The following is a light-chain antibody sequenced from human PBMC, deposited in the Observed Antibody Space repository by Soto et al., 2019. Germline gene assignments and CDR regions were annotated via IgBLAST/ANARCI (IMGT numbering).Light chain of an antibody. CDR3: QQYGSPPHT. CDR2: GAS. CDR1: QSVSSSY. Sequence: EIVLTQSPGTLSLSPGERATLSCRASQSVSSSYLAWYQQKPGQAPRLLIYGASSRATGIPDRFSGSGSGTDFSLTISRLEPEDFAVYYYQQYGSPPHTFGQGNKLEI. J-gene: IGKJ2*01. V-gene: IGKV3-20*01.